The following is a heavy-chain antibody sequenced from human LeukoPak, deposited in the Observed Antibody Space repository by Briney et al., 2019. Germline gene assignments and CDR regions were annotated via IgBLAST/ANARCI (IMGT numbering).Heavy chain of an antibody. CDR2: ISGDGSIT. Sequence: GGSLRLSCAASGFAISGYWMHWVRQAPGKGLVWVSRISGDGSITAYADSVKGRFTISRDNAKNTLYLQMNSLRAEDTAVYYCARGRAGNYYNHNDYWGQGTLVTVSS. D-gene: IGHD3-10*01. CDR1: GFAISGYW. J-gene: IGHJ4*01. CDR3: ARGRAGNYYNHNDY. V-gene: IGHV3-74*01.